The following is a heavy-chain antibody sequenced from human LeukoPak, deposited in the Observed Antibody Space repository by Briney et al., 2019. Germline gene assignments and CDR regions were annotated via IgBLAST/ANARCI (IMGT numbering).Heavy chain of an antibody. J-gene: IGHJ4*02. V-gene: IGHV3-23*01. CDR1: GFTFSSYA. CDR2: ISGGGGST. D-gene: IGHD3-9*01. CDR3: AKFYGISTGYFDC. Sequence: GGSLRLSCAASGFTFSSYAMSWVRQSPGKGLEWVSAISGGGGSTYYADSVKGRFTISRDNSKNTLYLQMNSLRAEDTAVYYCAKFYGISTGYFDCWGQGTLVTVSS.